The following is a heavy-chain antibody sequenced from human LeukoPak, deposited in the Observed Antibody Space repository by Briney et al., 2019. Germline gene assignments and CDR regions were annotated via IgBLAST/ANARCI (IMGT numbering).Heavy chain of an antibody. CDR2: IWYDGTNK. Sequence: GRSLRLSCSASGFTFSSYGMHWVRQAPGKGLEWVAVIWYDGTNKYYADSVKGRFTVSRDNAKSSLYLQMSSLRAEDTAVYYCARDYSSGWGQGTLVTVSS. J-gene: IGHJ4*02. CDR1: GFTFSSYG. V-gene: IGHV3-33*01. CDR3: ARDYSSG. D-gene: IGHD6-19*01.